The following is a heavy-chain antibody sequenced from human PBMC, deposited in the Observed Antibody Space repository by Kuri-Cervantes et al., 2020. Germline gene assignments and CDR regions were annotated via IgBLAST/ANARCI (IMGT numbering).Heavy chain of an antibody. CDR2: INHRGST. CDR1: GGSFSGYY. D-gene: IGHD6-6*01. Sequence: GSLRLSCAVYGGSFSGYYWSWIRQPPGKGLEWIGEINHRGSTNYNPSLKSRVTISVDTSKNQFSLKQTSVTAADTAVYYCVRRVPASSADDWGQGTLVTVSS. J-gene: IGHJ4*02. V-gene: IGHV4-34*01. CDR3: VRRVPASSADD.